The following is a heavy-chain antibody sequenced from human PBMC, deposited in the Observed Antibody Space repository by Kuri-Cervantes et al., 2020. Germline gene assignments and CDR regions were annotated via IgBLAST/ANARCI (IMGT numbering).Heavy chain of an antibody. J-gene: IGHJ4*02. CDR1: GYTLTELS. Sequence: ASVKVSCKVSGYTLTELSMHWVRQAPGKGLEWMGGFDSEDGETIYAQKFQGRVTMTEDTSTDTAYMELSSLRSEDTAVYYCATALRFLEWLLWDWGQGTLVTVSS. V-gene: IGHV1-24*01. CDR3: ATALRFLEWLLWD. CDR2: FDSEDGET. D-gene: IGHD3-3*01.